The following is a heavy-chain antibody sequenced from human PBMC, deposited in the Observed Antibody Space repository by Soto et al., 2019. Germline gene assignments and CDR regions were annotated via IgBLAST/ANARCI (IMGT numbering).Heavy chain of an antibody. V-gene: IGHV1-69*04. CDR3: ARENGSGSYPRYFDY. CDR2: IIPILGIA. J-gene: IGHJ4*02. D-gene: IGHD3-10*01. Sequence: GASVKVSCKASGGTFSSYTISWVRQAPGQGLEWMGRIIPILGIANYAQKFQGRVTITADKSTSTAYMELSSLRSEDTAVYYCARENGSGSYPRYFDYWGQGTLVTVSS. CDR1: GGTFSSYT.